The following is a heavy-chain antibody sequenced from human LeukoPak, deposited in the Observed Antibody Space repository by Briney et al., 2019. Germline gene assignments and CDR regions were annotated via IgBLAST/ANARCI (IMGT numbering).Heavy chain of an antibody. V-gene: IGHV4-59*01. J-gene: IGHJ5*02. CDR3: ARAGRWFDP. D-gene: IGHD1-14*01. CDR2: IYYSGST. CDR1: GGSISSYC. Sequence: TASETLSLTCTVSGGSISSYCWSWIRQPPGKGLEWIGYIYYSGSTNYNPSLKSRVTISVDTSKNQFSLKLSSVTAADTAVYYCARAGRWFDPWGQRTLVTVSS.